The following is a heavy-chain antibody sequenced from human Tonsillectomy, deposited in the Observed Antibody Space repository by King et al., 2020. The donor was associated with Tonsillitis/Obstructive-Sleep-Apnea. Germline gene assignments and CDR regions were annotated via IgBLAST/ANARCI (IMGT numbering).Heavy chain of an antibody. J-gene: IGHJ3*02. V-gene: IGHV4-4*08. CDR1: GGSISSYY. CDR3: AQEGIDAFDI. CDR2: XXXXXXX. Sequence: VQLQESGPGLVKPSETLSLTCTVSGGSISSYYWSWIXXPXGKXXXGXXXXXXXXXXXYNPPLKNRGTMYGDTPSKQFSLKLSSVTAADTAVYYWAQEGIDAFDIWGQGTMVTVSS.